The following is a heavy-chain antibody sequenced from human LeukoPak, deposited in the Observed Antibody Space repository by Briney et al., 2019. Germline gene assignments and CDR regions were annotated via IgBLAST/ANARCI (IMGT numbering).Heavy chain of an antibody. CDR1: GFTISSNY. CDR3: ARDPAPATGAFDI. J-gene: IGHJ3*02. CDR2: IFNSGDT. V-gene: IGHV3-53*01. D-gene: IGHD1-1*01. Sequence: GGSLRLSCAASGFTISSNYMDWVHQAPGKGLEWVSVIFNSGDTYYADSVKGRFTISRDTSKNTLYLQMNSLRIDDTAVYYCARDPAPATGAFDIWGQRTMVIIS.